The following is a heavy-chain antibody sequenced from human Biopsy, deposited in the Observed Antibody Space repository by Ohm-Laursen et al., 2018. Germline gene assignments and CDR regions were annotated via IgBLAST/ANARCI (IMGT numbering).Heavy chain of an antibody. J-gene: IGHJ4*02. Sequence: GTLSLTCTVSGGSIKSYYWNWIRQSPGKGLEWIGFIYYTGHTNYNPSLKSRATISVDTSKNQFSLKVISVTAADTAVYYCVRLNRRGNIIFFDYWGRGTLVTVSS. V-gene: IGHV4-59*01. CDR1: GGSIKSYY. CDR3: VRLNRRGNIIFFDY. D-gene: IGHD3/OR15-3a*01. CDR2: IYYTGHT.